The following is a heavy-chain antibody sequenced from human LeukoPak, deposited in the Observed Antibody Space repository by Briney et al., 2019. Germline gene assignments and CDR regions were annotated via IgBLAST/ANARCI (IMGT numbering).Heavy chain of an antibody. D-gene: IGHD5-12*01. J-gene: IGHJ4*02. Sequence: GGSLRLSCAASGFTFSSYSMNWVRQAPGKGLEWVSSISSSSSYIYYADSVKGRFTISRDNAKNSLYLQMNSLRAEGTAVYYCARAAAGDYSYFDYWGQGTLVTVSS. CDR2: ISSSSSYI. CDR3: ARAAAGDYSYFDY. CDR1: GFTFSSYS. V-gene: IGHV3-21*01.